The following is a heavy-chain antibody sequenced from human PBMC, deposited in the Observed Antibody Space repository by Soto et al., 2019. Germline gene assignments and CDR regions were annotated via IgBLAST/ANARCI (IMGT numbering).Heavy chain of an antibody. Sequence: EVQLVESGGGLVQPGGSLRLSCAASGFTLSSAWMTWVRQAPGKGLEWVANIKEGGSERYYVHSVEGRFTVSRDNAKNSLYLQMDSLRAEDTAIYYCVRSYDFWGQGTQVTVSS. J-gene: IGHJ4*02. V-gene: IGHV3-7*05. CDR3: VRSYDF. CDR2: IKEGGSER. CDR1: GFTLSSAW.